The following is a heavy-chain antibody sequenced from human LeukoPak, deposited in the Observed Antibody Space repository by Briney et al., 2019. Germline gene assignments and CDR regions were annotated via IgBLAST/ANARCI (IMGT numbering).Heavy chain of an antibody. CDR2: IYPGDSDT. CDR1: GYSFTSYW. D-gene: IGHD3-9*01. Sequence: GESLKISCKGSGYSFTSYWIGWVRQMPGKGLGWMGIIYPGDSDTGYSPSFQGQVTISADKSISTAYLQWSSLKASDTAMYYCARHRYYDILTGLIFDYWGQGTLVTVSS. V-gene: IGHV5-51*01. CDR3: ARHRYYDILTGLIFDY. J-gene: IGHJ4*02.